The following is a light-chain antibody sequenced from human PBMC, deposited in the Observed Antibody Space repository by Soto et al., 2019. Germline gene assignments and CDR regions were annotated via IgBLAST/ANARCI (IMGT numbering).Light chain of an antibody. J-gene: IGKJ2*01. V-gene: IGKV2-30*02. CDR1: QSFIHSNGNNY. Sequence: DVVMTQSPLSLPVTLGQPASISCRSTQSFIHSNGNNYLTWFQQRPGQSPRRLIYQVFNRDSGVPDRFSGSGSGTDFTMKISRVEAEDVGVYHCMQGSLWPFTFGQGPRLEIK. CDR2: QVF. CDR3: MQGSLWPFT.